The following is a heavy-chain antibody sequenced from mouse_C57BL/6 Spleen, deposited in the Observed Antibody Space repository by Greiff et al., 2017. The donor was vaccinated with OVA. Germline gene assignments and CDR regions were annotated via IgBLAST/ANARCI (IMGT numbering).Heavy chain of an antibody. J-gene: IGHJ4*01. CDR2: IYPRSGNT. V-gene: IGHV1-81*01. CDR1: GYTFTSYG. D-gene: IGHD4-1*02. Sequence: QVQLKESGAELARPGASVTLSCKASGYTFTSYGISWVKQRTGQGLEWIGEIYPRSGNTYYNEKFKGKATLTADKSSSTAYMELRSLTSEDSAVYFCARPQLFWAMDYWGQGTSVTVSS. CDR3: ARPQLFWAMDY.